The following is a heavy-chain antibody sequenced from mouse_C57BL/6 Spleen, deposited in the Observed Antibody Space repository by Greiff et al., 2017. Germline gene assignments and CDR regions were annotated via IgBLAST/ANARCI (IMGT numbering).Heavy chain of an antibody. CDR2: IYPGDGDT. CDR1: GYAFSSSW. CDR3: ATPYGNYPSYAMDY. Sequence: VQLQQSGPELVKPGASVKISCKASGYAFSSSWMNWVKQRPGKGLEWIGRIYPGDGDTNYNGKFKGKATLTADKSSSTAYMQLSSLTSEDSAVYFCATPYGNYPSYAMDYWGQGTSVTVSS. J-gene: IGHJ4*01. V-gene: IGHV1-82*01. D-gene: IGHD2-1*01.